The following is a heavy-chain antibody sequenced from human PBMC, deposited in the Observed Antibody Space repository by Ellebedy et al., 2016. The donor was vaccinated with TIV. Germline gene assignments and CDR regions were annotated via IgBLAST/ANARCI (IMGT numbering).Heavy chain of an antibody. CDR3: ARTDPWQPIDD. CDR2: VYYSVSP. J-gene: IGHJ4*02. CDR1: GGSVSSTRYY. D-gene: IGHD2-21*02. V-gene: IGHV4-39*01. Sequence: MPSETLSLTCSVSGGSVSSTRYYWAWIRQPPGKGLEYIGSVYYSVSPYYNPSFKSRVTLSADTSKNQFSPNLRSVTAADTAVYYCARTDPWQPIDDWGQGILVSVSS.